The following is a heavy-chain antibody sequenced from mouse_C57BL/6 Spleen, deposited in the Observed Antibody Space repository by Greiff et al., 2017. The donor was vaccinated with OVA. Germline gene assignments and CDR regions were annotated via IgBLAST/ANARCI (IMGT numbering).Heavy chain of an antibody. CDR1: GYTFTSYW. CDR3: ERSGSYYYGSSPNYYAMDY. J-gene: IGHJ4*01. V-gene: IGHV1-52*01. D-gene: IGHD1-1*01. Sequence: QVQLQQPGAELVRPGSSVKLSCKASGYTFTSYWMHWVKQRPIQGLEWIGNIDPSDSETHYNQKFKDKATLTVDKSSSTAYMQLSSLTSEDSAVYYCERSGSYYYGSSPNYYAMDYWGQGTSVTVSS. CDR2: IDPSDSET.